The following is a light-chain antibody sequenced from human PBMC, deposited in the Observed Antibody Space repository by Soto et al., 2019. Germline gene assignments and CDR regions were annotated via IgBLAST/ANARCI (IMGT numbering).Light chain of an antibody. J-gene: IGKJ4*02. Sequence: DIVMTQSPDSLAVSLGERVTINCKSSQSVLYSSNNRNYLAWFQQKPGQPPKLLIYWASTRESGVPDRFSGSGSGTDFTLTISGLQAEDVAVYYCQQYYNTPLTCGGGTKVDI. CDR1: QSVLYSSNNRNY. CDR2: WAS. V-gene: IGKV4-1*01. CDR3: QQYYNTPLT.